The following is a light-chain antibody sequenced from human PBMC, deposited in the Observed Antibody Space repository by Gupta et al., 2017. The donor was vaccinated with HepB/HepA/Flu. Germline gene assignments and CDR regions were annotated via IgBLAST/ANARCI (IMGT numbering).Light chain of an antibody. CDR2: DAS. Sequence: DIQMTQSPSSLSASVGDRVTITCQASQDISNYLNWYQQKPGKAPKLLIYDASNLETGVPSRFSGSGSGTDFTSTISSLQPEDIATYYCQQYDNLPVRTFGQGTKVEIK. CDR3: QQYDNLPVRT. V-gene: IGKV1-33*01. CDR1: QDISNY. J-gene: IGKJ1*01.